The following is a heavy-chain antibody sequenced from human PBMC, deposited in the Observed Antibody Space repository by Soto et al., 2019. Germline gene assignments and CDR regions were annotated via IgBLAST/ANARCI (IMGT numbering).Heavy chain of an antibody. CDR2: IYYSGST. V-gene: IGHV4-59*11. CDR3: ARANSYSDY. J-gene: IGHJ4*02. D-gene: IGHD7-27*01. CDR1: GGSIINHY. Sequence: QVQLQESGPGLVKPSETLSLTCTVSGGSIINHYWSWIRQPPGKGLEWIGYIYYSGSTNYNPSLMSRVTISVDTSKNQFSLNPTSLTAADTALYYCARANSYSDYWGQGTLVTVSS.